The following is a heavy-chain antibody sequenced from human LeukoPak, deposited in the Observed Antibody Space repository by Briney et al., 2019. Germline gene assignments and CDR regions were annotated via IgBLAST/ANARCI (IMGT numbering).Heavy chain of an antibody. J-gene: IGHJ3*02. V-gene: IGHV3-48*04. CDR2: ISSSSSAI. Sequence: GGSLRLSCAASGFTISSYSMNWVRRAPGKGLEWVSYISSSSSAIYYADSVKGRFTISRDNAKNSLYLQMNSLRAEDTAVYYCARSRPSSHIVVVVGASRVSFDIWGQGTMVTVSS. D-gene: IGHD2-21*01. CDR3: ARSRPSSHIVVVVGASRVSFDI. CDR1: GFTISSYS.